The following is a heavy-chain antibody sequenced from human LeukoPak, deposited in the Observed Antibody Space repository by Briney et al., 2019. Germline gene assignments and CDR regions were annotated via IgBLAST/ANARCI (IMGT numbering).Heavy chain of an antibody. CDR2: IYYSGST. CDR3: AILRAVGSILWFGELPGIDY. V-gene: IGHV4-39*01. D-gene: IGHD3-10*01. CDR1: GDSISSSSYY. J-gene: IGHJ4*02. Sequence: PSETLSLTCTVSGDSISSSSYYWGSIRQPPGKGLEWIGSIYYSGSTYYNPSLKSRVTISVDTSKNQFSLKLSSVTAADTAVYYCAILRAVGSILWFGELPGIDYWGQGTLVTVSS.